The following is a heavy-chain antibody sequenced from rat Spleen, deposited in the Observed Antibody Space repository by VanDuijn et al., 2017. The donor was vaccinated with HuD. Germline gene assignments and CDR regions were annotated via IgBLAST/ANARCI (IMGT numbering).Heavy chain of an antibody. CDR3: TRAIYTTDYYYAKGYYVMDA. J-gene: IGHJ4*01. Sequence: EVQLVESGGGLVQPGRSLKLSCAASGFTFSNYGMHWIRQAPTKGLEWVASISPSGGSTYYRDSVKGRFTISRDNAESTLYLQMNSLRSEDTATYYCTRAIYTTDYYYAKGYYVMDAWGQGASVTVSS. V-gene: IGHV5-19*01. CDR2: ISPSGGST. D-gene: IGHD1-6*01. CDR1: GFTFSNYG.